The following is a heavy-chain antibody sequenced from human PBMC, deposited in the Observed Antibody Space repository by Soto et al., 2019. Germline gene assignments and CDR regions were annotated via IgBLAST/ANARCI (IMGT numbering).Heavy chain of an antibody. D-gene: IGHD3-10*01. V-gene: IGHV1-3*01. J-gene: IGHJ6*03. CDR2: INAGNGNT. CDR3: ARDESGSGSYYHYYYYYMDV. CDR1: GYTFTSYA. Sequence: EASVKVSCKASGYTFTSYAMHWVRQAPGQRLEWMGWINAGNGNTKYSQKFQGRVTITRDTSASTAYMELSSLRSEDTAVYYCARDESGSGSYYHYYYYYMDVWGKGTTVTVSS.